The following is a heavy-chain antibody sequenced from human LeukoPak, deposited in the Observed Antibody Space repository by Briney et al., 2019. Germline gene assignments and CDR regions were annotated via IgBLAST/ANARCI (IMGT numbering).Heavy chain of an antibody. CDR3: ARVGYYGSGSYYRSHYYYGMDV. D-gene: IGHD3-10*01. V-gene: IGHV1-18*01. J-gene: IGHJ6*02. CDR1: GYTFTSYG. CDR2: ISAYNGNT. Sequence: ASAKVSCKASGYTFTSYGISWVRQAPGQGLEWMGWISAYNGNTNYAQKLQGRVTMTTDTSTSTAYMELRSLRSDDTAVYYCARVGYYGSGSYYRSHYYYGMDVWGQGTTVTVSS.